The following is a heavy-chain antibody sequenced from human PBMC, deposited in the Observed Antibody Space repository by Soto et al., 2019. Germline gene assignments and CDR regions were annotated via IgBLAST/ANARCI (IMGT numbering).Heavy chain of an antibody. J-gene: IGHJ4*02. V-gene: IGHV3-9*01. CDR2: LSWHSGSI. D-gene: IGHD2-2*01. Sequence: EVQLVESGGGLVKPGRSLRLSCAASGFTFDDYAMHWVRQAPGKGLEWVSGLSWHSGSIGYADSVKGRFTISRDNAKNALYLQMNSLRAEDTAVYYCATGGQLLTGVGGYWGQGTLVTVSS. CDR1: GFTFDDYA. CDR3: ATGGQLLTGVGGY.